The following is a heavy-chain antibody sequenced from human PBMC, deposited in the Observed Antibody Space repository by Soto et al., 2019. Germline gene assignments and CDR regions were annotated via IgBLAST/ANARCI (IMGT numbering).Heavy chain of an antibody. CDR1: GFTFSSYS. CDR3: ARDPTVAAFDI. Sequence: GGSLRLSCAASGFTFSSYSMNWVLQAPWKGLEWVSSISSSSSYIYYADSVKGRFTISRDNAKNSLYLQMNSLRAEDTAVYYCARDPTVAAFDIWGQGTIVTVSS. D-gene: IGHD6-19*01. CDR2: ISSSSSYI. J-gene: IGHJ3*02. V-gene: IGHV3-21*01.